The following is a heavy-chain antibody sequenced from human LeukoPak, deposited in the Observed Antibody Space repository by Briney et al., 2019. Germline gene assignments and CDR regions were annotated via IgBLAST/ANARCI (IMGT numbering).Heavy chain of an antibody. CDR3: ARVGYYYDSSGYGDFDY. CDR1: GYTFTSYD. J-gene: IGHJ4*02. D-gene: IGHD3-22*01. CDR2: MNPNSGNT. Sequence: ASVKVSCKASGYTFTSYDINWVRQATGQGLEWMGWMNPNSGNTGYAQKFQGRVTMTRNTSISTAYMELSSLRSEDMAVYYCARVGYYYDSSGYGDFDYWGQGTLVTVSS. V-gene: IGHV1-8*01.